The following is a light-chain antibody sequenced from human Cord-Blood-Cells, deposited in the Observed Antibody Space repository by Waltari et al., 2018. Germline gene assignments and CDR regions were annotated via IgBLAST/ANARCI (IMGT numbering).Light chain of an antibody. J-gene: IGKJ1*01. CDR3: QQSYSTPRT. V-gene: IGKV1-39*01. CDR1: QSISSY. CDR2: AAS. Sequence: DIQMTQSPSSLSASVGDRVTITFRASQSISSYLNWYQQKPGKAPQLLVYAASSLQRGVPSRFSGSGSGTDFTLTISSLQPEDFATYYCQQSYSTPRTFGQGTKVEIK.